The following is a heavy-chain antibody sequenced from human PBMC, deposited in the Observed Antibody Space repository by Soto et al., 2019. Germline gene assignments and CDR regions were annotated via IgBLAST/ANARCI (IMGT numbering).Heavy chain of an antibody. CDR1: GYTFTSYG. J-gene: IGHJ6*02. D-gene: IGHD3-22*01. CDR3: ARELASITMIVVVITTGYYYGMDV. V-gene: IGHV1-18*01. CDR2: ISAYNGNT. Sequence: GASVKVSCKASGYTFTSYGISWVRQAPGQGLEWMGWISAYNGNTNYAQKLQGRVTMTTDTSTSTAYMELRSLRSDDTAVYYCARELASITMIVVVITTGYYYGMDVWG.